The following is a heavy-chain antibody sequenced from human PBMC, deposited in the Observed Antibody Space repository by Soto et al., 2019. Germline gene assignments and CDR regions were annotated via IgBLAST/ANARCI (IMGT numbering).Heavy chain of an antibody. V-gene: IGHV4-59*08. CDR3: ASGYSYGVFDY. CDR2: IYYSGST. CDR1: GGPFSGYY. J-gene: IGHJ4*02. D-gene: IGHD5-18*01. Sequence: PSETLSLTCAVYGGPFSGYYWSWIRQPPGKGLEWIGYIYYSGSTNYNPSLKSRVTISVDTSKNQFSLKLSSVTAADTAVYYCASGYSYGVFDYWGQGTLVTVSS.